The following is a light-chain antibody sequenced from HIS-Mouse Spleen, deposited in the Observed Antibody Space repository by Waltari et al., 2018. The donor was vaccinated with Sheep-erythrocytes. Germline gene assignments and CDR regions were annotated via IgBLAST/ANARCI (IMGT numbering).Light chain of an antibody. Sequence: QSALTQPASVSGSPGQSITISCTGTSSDVGSYNLVSWYQQHPGKAPKLMIYEGSKRPSGVLNRFSGSNSGKTATLTISRVEAGDEADYYCQVWDSSSDHPVFGGGTKLTVL. V-gene: IGLV2-14*02. J-gene: IGLJ2*01. CDR3: QVWDSSSDHPV. CDR2: EGS. CDR1: SSDVGSYNL.